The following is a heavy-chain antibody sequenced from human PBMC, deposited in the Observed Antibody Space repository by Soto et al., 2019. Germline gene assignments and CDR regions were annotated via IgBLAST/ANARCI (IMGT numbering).Heavy chain of an antibody. D-gene: IGHD3-10*01. CDR1: GSTFSSYA. CDR2: ISGSGGST. CDR3: AKDLQTMVRGTDAFDI. V-gene: IGHV3-23*01. Sequence: GGSLRLSCAASGSTFSSYAMSWVRQAPGKGLEWVSAISGSGGSTYYADSVKGRFTISRDNSKNTLYLQMNSLRAEDTAVYYCAKDLQTMVRGTDAFDIWGQGTMVTVSS. J-gene: IGHJ3*02.